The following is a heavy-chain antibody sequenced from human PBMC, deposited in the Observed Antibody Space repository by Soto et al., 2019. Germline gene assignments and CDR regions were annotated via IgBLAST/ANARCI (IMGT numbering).Heavy chain of an antibody. CDR3: ASDPTGYCIATTCYAFFQR. D-gene: IGHD2-2*01. J-gene: IGHJ1*01. Sequence: SVKVSCKASGGTFSSHTISWVRQAPGQGLEWMGRVIPILDTANYAQRFQGRVTITADKSSGTAYMELSSLRSEDTAVYYCASDPTGYCIATTCYAFFQRWGQGTLVTVSS. V-gene: IGHV1-69*08. CDR2: VIPILDTA. CDR1: GGTFSSHT.